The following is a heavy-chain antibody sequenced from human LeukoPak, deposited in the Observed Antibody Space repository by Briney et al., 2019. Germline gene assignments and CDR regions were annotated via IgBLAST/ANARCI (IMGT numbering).Heavy chain of an antibody. CDR2: INHNGNVN. V-gene: IGHV3-7*03. CDR3: ARGGGLDV. Sequence: GGSLRLSCAASGFTFSSYWMNWARQAPGKGLEWVASINHNGNVNYYVDSVKGRFTISRDNAKNSLYLQMSNLRAEDTAVYFSARGGGLDVWGQGATVTVSS. J-gene: IGHJ6*02. D-gene: IGHD3-16*01. CDR1: GFTFSSYW.